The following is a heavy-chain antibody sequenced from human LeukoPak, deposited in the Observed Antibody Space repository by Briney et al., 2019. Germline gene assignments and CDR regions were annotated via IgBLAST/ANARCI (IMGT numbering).Heavy chain of an antibody. J-gene: IGHJ4*02. D-gene: IGHD3-9*01. CDR1: GYDFTNKW. V-gene: IGHV5-51*01. Sequence: GESLKISCKASGYDFTNKWIAWVRQMPGKGLEWMGNIYPGDSEIRYSPSFEGQVTISADKSISTAYLQWTSLKASDTAMYYCARLRGGYDILTGYFDYWGQGTLVTVSS. CDR2: IYPGDSEI. CDR3: ARLRGGYDILTGYFDY.